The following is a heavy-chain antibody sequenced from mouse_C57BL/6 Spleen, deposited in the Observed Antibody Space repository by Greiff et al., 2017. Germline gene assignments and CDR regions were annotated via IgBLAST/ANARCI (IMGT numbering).Heavy chain of an antibody. V-gene: IGHV1-81*01. CDR1: GYTFTSYG. Sequence: QVQLKQSGAELARPGASVKLSCKASGYTFTSYGISWVKQRTGQGLEWIGEIYPRSGNTYYNEKFKGKATLTADKSSSTAYMELRSLTSEDSAVYFGAREYYGSSYDYWGQGTTLTVSS. CDR3: AREYYGSSYDY. D-gene: IGHD1-1*01. CDR2: IYPRSGNT. J-gene: IGHJ2*01.